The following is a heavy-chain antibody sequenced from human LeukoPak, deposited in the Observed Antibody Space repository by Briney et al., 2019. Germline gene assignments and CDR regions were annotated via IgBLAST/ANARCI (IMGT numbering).Heavy chain of an antibody. CDR3: AREDFWSGYFGY. J-gene: IGHJ4*02. CDR2: INSDGSST. Sequence: GGSLRLSCAASGFTFSSYWMHWVRQAPGKGRVLVSRINSDGSSTSYADSVKVRVTISREKAKNTLYLQMNSLRDEDTAVHYCAREDFWSGYFGYWGQGTLVTVSS. D-gene: IGHD3-3*01. V-gene: IGHV3-74*01. CDR1: GFTFSSYW.